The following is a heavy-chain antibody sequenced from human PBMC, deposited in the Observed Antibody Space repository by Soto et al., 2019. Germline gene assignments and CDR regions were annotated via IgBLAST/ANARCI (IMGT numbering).Heavy chain of an antibody. D-gene: IGHD3-10*02. J-gene: IGHJ6*03. CDR3: ARIVRAEYPYYYYYMDV. CDR2: IYYSGST. CDR1: GGSISSYY. V-gene: IGHV4-59*08. Sequence: SETLSLTCTVSGGSISSYYWSWIRQPPGKGLEWIGYIYYSGSTNYNPSLKSRVTISVDTSKNQFSLKLSSVTAADTAVYYCARIVRAEYPYYYYYMDVWGKGTTVTVSS.